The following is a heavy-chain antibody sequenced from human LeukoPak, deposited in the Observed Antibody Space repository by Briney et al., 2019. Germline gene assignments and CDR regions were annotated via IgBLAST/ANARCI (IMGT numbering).Heavy chain of an antibody. CDR2: IYYSGSA. Sequence: SETLSLTCAVSGGSISTTSYYWGWIRQPPGKGLEWIGSIYYSGSAYYNPSLKSRVTISVDTSKNQFSLKLSSVTAADTAVYYCARIGSNLADYYDSSGFLFDYWGQGTLVTVSS. CDR1: GGSISTTSYY. D-gene: IGHD3-22*01. J-gene: IGHJ4*02. CDR3: ARIGSNLADYYDSSGFLFDY. V-gene: IGHV4-39*07.